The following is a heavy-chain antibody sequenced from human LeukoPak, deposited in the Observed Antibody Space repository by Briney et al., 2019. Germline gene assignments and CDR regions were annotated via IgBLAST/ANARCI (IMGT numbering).Heavy chain of an antibody. CDR3: VRGREYYLYYMDV. CDR2: IYYSGST. Sequence: ASETLSLTCTVSGGSISSSSYYWGWIRQPPGKGLEWIGSIYYSGSTYYNPSLKIRVTISVDTSTNQFSLKLSSVTAADTAVYYCVRGREYYLYYMDVWGKGTAVTVSS. CDR1: GGSISSSSYY. J-gene: IGHJ6*03. V-gene: IGHV4-39*07.